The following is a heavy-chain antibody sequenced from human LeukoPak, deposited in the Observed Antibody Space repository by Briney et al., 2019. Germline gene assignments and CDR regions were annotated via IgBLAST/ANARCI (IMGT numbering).Heavy chain of an antibody. CDR2: IWYDGSNK. CDR1: GFTFSRYG. D-gene: IGHD3-10*01. CDR3: AREPYYNSGSYYPI. V-gene: IGHV3-33*01. Sequence: GGSLRLSCAASGFTFSRYGMHWVRQAPGKGLEWVAVIWYDGSNKDYAESVKGRFTISRDNSKSTLYLQMNSLSAEDTAVYYCAREPYYNSGSYYPIWGQGTVVTVSS. J-gene: IGHJ3*02.